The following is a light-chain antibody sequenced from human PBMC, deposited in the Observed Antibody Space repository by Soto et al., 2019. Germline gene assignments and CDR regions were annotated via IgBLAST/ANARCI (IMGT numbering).Light chain of an antibody. CDR1: SSDIICFNY. CDR2: DVS. Sequence: QSVLTQPASVSGSPGQSITISCTGNSSDIICFNYVSWYQHHPGKAPKLIIYDVSNRPSVVSNRFSGSKSGNTASLTISGLQPEDEADYYCSSYTTSNTRQIVFGTGTKVTVL. CDR3: SSYTTSNTRQIV. J-gene: IGLJ1*01. V-gene: IGLV2-14*03.